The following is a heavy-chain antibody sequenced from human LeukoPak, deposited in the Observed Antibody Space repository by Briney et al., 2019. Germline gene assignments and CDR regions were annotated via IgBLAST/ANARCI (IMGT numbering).Heavy chain of an antibody. V-gene: IGHV3-23*01. CDR2: INHSGGTT. J-gene: IGHJ4*02. D-gene: IGHD1-26*01. CDR3: ARGGEWELLDYFDY. Sequence: GGSLRLSCAASGFTFSSYAMSWVRQAPGKGLEWVSVINHSGGTTYYVDSVKGRFTISRDSAKNTLYLQMNSLRAEDTAVYYCARGGEWELLDYFDYWGQGTLVTVSS. CDR1: GFTFSSYA.